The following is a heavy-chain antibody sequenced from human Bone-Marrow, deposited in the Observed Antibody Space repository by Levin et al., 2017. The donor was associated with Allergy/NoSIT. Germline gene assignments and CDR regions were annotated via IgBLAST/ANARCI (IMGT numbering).Heavy chain of an antibody. J-gene: IGHJ4*02. D-gene: IGHD6-19*01. CDR3: AKARGFIAVAGDLDY. CDR1: GFTFDDYA. CDR2: INWNSDTI. Sequence: HPGGSLRLSCAASGFTFDDYAIHWVRQRPGRGLEWVAGINWNSDTIGYADSVKGRFTISRDNAKNSLYLQMNSLRTEDTAFYFCAKARGFIAVAGDLDYWGRGTLVTVSS. V-gene: IGHV3-9*01.